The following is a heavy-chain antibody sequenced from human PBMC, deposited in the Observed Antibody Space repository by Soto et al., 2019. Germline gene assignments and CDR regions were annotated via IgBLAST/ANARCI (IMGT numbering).Heavy chain of an antibody. J-gene: IGHJ5*01. CDR1: EYRFTTYW. CDR3: ARHQPRGYNHGYDS. CDR2: IYPGDSDT. V-gene: IGHV5-51*01. D-gene: IGHD5-18*01. Sequence: PGESLXISCKGSEYRFTTYWIGWVRQMPGKGLEWMGIIYPGDSDTRYSPSFQGQVTILADRSISTAYLQWSSLKASDTAMYYCARHQPRGYNHGYDSWGQGTLVTVSS.